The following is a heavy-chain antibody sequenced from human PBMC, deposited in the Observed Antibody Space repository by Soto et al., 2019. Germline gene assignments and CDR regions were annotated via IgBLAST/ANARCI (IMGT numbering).Heavy chain of an antibody. V-gene: IGHV3-23*01. D-gene: IGHD6-25*01. CDR2: ISGSGTTT. J-gene: IGHJ5*01. CDR3: VKFFVETGGSSGWPWSLYS. Sequence: EVQLLESGGGLVQPGGSLRLSCAASGFTFSKYAMSWVRQAPGKGLEWVSAISGSGTTTYSADSVRGRFTIARDNSNNMLYLQMNSPSPEDTALYYCVKFFVETGGSSGWPWSLYSRGQGTLVTVSS. CDR1: GFTFSKYA.